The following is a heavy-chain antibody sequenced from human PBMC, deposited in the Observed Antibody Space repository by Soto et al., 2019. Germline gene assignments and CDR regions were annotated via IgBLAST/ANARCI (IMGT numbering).Heavy chain of an antibody. CDR2: ISPYNGNT. CDR1: GYIFVNYG. Sequence: QVQLVPSGDEVKKPGASVKVSCKASGYIFVNYGIAWVRQAPGQGLEWMGWISPYNGNTHSATKVQGRLTMTTDTSTSTAYMDLGSLTSDDTAVYYCVMVDNYVTPTPQDVWGQGTTVTVSS. D-gene: IGHD3-16*01. CDR3: VMVDNYVTPTPQDV. V-gene: IGHV1-18*01. J-gene: IGHJ6*02.